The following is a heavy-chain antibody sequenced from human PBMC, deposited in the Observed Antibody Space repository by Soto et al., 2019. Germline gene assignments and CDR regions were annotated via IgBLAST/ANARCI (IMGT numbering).Heavy chain of an antibody. CDR1: GGTFSSYA. V-gene: IGHV1-69*12. Sequence: QVQLVQSGAEVKKPGSSVKVSCKASGGTFSSYAISWVRQAPGQGLEWMGGIIPIFGTANYAQKFQGRVTITADESTSTAYMGLSSLRSEETAVDYCARGWSYYDPEYFQHWGQGTLVTVSS. CDR2: IIPIFGTA. D-gene: IGHD1-26*01. CDR3: ARGWSYYDPEYFQH. J-gene: IGHJ1*01.